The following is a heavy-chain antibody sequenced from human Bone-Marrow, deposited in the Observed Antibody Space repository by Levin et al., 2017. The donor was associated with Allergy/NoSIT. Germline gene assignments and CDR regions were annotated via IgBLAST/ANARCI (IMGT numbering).Heavy chain of an antibody. CDR2: IYPGDSDT. J-gene: IGHJ4*02. CDR1: GYSFTSYW. V-gene: IGHV5-51*01. CDR3: ARGQVAAAGRWVGANFDY. Sequence: LGESLKISCKGSGYSFTSYWIGWVRQMPGKGLEWMGIIYPGDSDTRYSPSFQGQVTISADKSISTAYLQWSSLKASDTAMYYCARGQVAAAGRWVGANFDYWGQGTLVTVSS. D-gene: IGHD6-13*01.